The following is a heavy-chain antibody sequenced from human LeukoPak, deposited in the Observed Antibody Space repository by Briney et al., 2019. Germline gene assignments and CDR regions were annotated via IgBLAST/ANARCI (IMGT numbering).Heavy chain of an antibody. Sequence: PGGSLRLSCAASGFTFSSYAMSWVRQAPGKGLEWVSAISGSGGSTYYADSVKGRFTISRDNSKNALYLQMNSLRAEDTALYYCARVNIVGATSWFDPWGQGTLVTVSS. CDR2: ISGSGGST. V-gene: IGHV3-23*01. CDR1: GFTFSSYA. J-gene: IGHJ5*02. CDR3: ARVNIVGATSWFDP. D-gene: IGHD1-26*01.